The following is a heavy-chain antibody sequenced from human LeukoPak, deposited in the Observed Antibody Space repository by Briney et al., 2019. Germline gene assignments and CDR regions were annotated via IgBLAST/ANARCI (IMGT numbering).Heavy chain of an antibody. CDR2: IYYSGST. CDR3: ARGFYSSSFAGFDY. J-gene: IGHJ4*02. D-gene: IGHD6-6*01. V-gene: IGHV4-59*01. CDR1: GGSISSYY. Sequence: SETLSLTCTVSGGSISSYYWSWIRQPPGKGLEWIGYIYYSGSTNYNPSIKSRVTISVDTSKNQFSLKLSSVTAADTAVYYCARGFYSSSFAGFDYWGQGTLVTVSS.